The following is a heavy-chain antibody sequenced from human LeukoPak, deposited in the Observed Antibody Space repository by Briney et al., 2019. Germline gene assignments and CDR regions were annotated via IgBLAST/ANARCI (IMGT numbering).Heavy chain of an antibody. CDR1: GGSISSSGYY. CDR2: IYYSGST. D-gene: IGHD6-6*01. V-gene: IGHV4-39*01. Sequence: SETLSLTCTVSGGSISSSGYYWGWIRQPPGKGLEWIGSIYYSGSTYYNPSLKSRVTISVDTSKNQFSLKLSSVTAADTAVYYCARHRRSGSSSSGDHAEYFQHWGQGTLVTISS. J-gene: IGHJ1*01. CDR3: ARHRRSGSSSSGDHAEYFQH.